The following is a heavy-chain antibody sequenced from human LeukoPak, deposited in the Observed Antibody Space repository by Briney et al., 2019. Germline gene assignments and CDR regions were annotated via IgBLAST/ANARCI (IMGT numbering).Heavy chain of an antibody. V-gene: IGHV3-11*01. CDR1: GFTFSDHY. Sequence: AGGSLRLSCAVSGFTFSDHYMTWIRQAPGKGLEYISYLINSGSDIFYADSVKGRFSISRDNAKNSLYSQMNSLRAEDTAMYYCARGHWGLDYWGQGTLVTVSS. J-gene: IGHJ4*02. CDR3: ARGHWGLDY. CDR2: LINSGSDI. D-gene: IGHD7-27*01.